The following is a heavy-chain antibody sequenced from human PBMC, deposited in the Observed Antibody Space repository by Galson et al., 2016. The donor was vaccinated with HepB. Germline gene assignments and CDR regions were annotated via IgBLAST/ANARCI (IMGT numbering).Heavy chain of an antibody. CDR1: GFTFTSYT. J-gene: IGHJ1*01. D-gene: IGHD3-3*01. CDR3: ATDRRSIFGAVTEYFQH. V-gene: IGHV3-21*01. CDR2: ISSSTIYI. Sequence: SLRLSCAASGFTFTSYTMNWVRQAPGKGLEWVSSISSSTIYIYYADSVKGRFTISRDNAKNSLYLQMSSLRDEDTAVYYCATDRRSIFGAVTEYFQHWGQGTRVTGSS.